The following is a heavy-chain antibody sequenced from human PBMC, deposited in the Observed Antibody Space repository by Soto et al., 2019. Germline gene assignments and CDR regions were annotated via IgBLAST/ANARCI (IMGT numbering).Heavy chain of an antibody. CDR2: INSDGSST. CDR1: GFTFSSYW. Sequence: EVQLVESGGGLVQPGGSLRLSCAASGFTFSSYWMHWVRQAPGKGLVWVSRINSDGSSTSYADSVKGRFTISRDNAKNTGYLQMNGLRAEDPAVYYCARPSLVVPAATREDYWGQGTLVPVSS. J-gene: IGHJ4*02. CDR3: ARPSLVVPAATREDY. V-gene: IGHV3-74*01. D-gene: IGHD2-15*01.